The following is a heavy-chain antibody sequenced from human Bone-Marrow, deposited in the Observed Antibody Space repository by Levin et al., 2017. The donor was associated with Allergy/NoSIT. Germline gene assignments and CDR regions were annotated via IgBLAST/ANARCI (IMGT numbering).Heavy chain of an antibody. J-gene: IGHJ3*02. CDR2: ISQSGSS. CDR1: GGSFSGYY. D-gene: IGHD3-10*01. V-gene: IGHV4-34*01. CDR3: ARGRGYGSGSDAFDI. Sequence: KAGGSLRLSCALYGGSFSGYYWNWIRQSPGKGLEWIGEISQSGSSKYSPSLKSRVTTSVDTSKNQFSLKLTSMTAADTAVYYCARGRGYGSGSDAFDIWGPGTMVIVSS.